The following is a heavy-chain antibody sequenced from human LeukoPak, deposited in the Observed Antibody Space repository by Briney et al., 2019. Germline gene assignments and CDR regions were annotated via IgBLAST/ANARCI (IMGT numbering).Heavy chain of an antibody. J-gene: IGHJ4*02. V-gene: IGHV3-30*04. D-gene: IGHD3-22*01. CDR2: ISYDGSNK. CDR1: GFTFSSYA. Sequence: GGSLRLSCAASGFTFSSYAMHWVRQAPGKGLEWVAVISYDGSNKYYADSVKGRFTISRDNSKNTLYLQMNSLGAEDTAVYYCARDGRYYYDSSGSPGNWGQGTLVTVSS. CDR3: ARDGRYYYDSSGSPGN.